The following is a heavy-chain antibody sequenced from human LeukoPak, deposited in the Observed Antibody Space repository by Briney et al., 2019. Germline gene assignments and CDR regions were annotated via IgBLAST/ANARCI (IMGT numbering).Heavy chain of an antibody. CDR1: GYSFTSYW. J-gene: IGHJ4*02. Sequence: GESLKISCKGSGYSFTSYWIGWVRQMPGKGLEWMGIIYPGDSDTRYSPSFQGQVTISADKSISTAYLQWSSLKASDTAMYYCARRGYYYDSSGYYYGLYYFGYWGQGTLVTVSS. CDR3: ARRGYYYDSSGYYYGLYYFGY. V-gene: IGHV5-51*01. CDR2: IYPGDSDT. D-gene: IGHD3-22*01.